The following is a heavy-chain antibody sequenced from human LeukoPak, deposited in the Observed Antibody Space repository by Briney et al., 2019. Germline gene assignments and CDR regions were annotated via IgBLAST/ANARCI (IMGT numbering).Heavy chain of an antibody. CDR3: ARVRYSGSYSPFRY. Sequence: ASVKVSCKASGYTFTGYYMHWVRQAPGQGLEWMGWINPNSGGTNYAQKFQGRVTITRDTSISTAYMELSRLRSDDTAVYYCARVRYSGSYSPFRYWGQGTLVTVSS. CDR1: GYTFTGYY. D-gene: IGHD1-26*01. CDR2: INPNSGGT. J-gene: IGHJ4*02. V-gene: IGHV1-2*02.